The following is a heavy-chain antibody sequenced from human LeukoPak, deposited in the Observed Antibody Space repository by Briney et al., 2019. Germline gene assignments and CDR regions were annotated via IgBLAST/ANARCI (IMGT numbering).Heavy chain of an antibody. Sequence: GGSLRLSCAASGFTFSSYGMHWVRQAPGKGLEWVAVISYDGSNKYYADSVKGRFTISRDNSKNTLYLQMNSLRAEDTAVYYCAGLPAYYYDTSGFYFDYWGQGTLVTVSS. CDR2: ISYDGSNK. J-gene: IGHJ4*02. CDR1: GFTFSSYG. D-gene: IGHD3-22*01. V-gene: IGHV3-30*03. CDR3: AGLPAYYYDTSGFYFDY.